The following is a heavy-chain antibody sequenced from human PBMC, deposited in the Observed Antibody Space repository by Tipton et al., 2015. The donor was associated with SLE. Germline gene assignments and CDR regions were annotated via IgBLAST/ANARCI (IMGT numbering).Heavy chain of an antibody. J-gene: IGHJ5*02. D-gene: IGHD6-13*01. CDR2: ISSSGRRS. Sequence: SLRLSCAASGFTFSDYYMTWIRQAPGKGLEWISYISSSGRRSYFADSVKGRFAITRDNAKNSVYLQINSLRANDTAVYYCARGSRGSSSWVWNWFDPWGQGTLVTVSS. V-gene: IGHV3-11*01. CDR1: GFTFSDYY. CDR3: ARGSRGSSSWVWNWFDP.